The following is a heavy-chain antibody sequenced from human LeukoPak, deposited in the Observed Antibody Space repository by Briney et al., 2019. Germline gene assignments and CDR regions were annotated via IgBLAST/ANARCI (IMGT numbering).Heavy chain of an antibody. CDR2: IKQDGSEK. J-gene: IGHJ3*02. D-gene: IGHD3-3*01. CDR1: GFTFSSYW. V-gene: IGHV3-7*01. Sequence: GGSLRLSCAASGFTFSSYWMSWVRQAPGKGLEWVANIKQDGSEKYYVDSVKGRFTISRDNAKNSLYLQMNSLRAEDTAVYYCAGDYDFWSGYWVPGDIWGQGTMVTVSS. CDR3: AGDYDFWSGYWVPGDI.